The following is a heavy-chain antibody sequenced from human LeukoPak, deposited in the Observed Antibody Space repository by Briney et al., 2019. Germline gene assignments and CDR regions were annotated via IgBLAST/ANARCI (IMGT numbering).Heavy chain of an antibody. V-gene: IGHV4-34*01. Sequence: SETLSLTCAVYGGSFSGYYWSWIRQPPGKGLEWIGEINHSGSTNYNPSLKSRVTISVDTSKNQFSLKLSSVTAADTAVYYCANGLSPLLWFGVYSNWFDPWGQGTLGTVSS. D-gene: IGHD3-10*01. CDR3: ANGLSPLLWFGVYSNWFDP. CDR1: GGSFSGYY. J-gene: IGHJ5*02. CDR2: INHSGST.